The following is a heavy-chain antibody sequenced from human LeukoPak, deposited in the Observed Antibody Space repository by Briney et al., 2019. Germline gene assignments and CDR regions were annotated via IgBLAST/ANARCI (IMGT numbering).Heavy chain of an antibody. V-gene: IGHV3-23*01. CDR1: RFTFSSYA. J-gene: IGHJ4*02. CDR2: ISGSGGST. CDR3: AKDWARVGAPRYFDY. Sequence: GGSLRLSCAASRFTFSSYAMSWVRQAPGKGLEWVSAISGSGGSTYYADSVKGRFIISRDNSKNALYLQMNSLRAEDTAVYYCAKDWARVGAPRYFDYWGQGTLVTVSS. D-gene: IGHD1-26*01.